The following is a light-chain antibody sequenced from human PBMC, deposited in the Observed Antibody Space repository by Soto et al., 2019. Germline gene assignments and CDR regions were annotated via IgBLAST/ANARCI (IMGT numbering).Light chain of an antibody. CDR1: QSVSNW. Sequence: DIQMTQSPSTLSASVGDRVTITCRASQSVSNWLAWYQQKPGKAPNLLIYRASTLESGVPSRFSGSGSGTEFTLTISSLQPDDFATYYCQQYNSYSSYTFGQGTKLEIK. V-gene: IGKV1-5*03. CDR2: RAS. J-gene: IGKJ2*01. CDR3: QQYNSYSSYT.